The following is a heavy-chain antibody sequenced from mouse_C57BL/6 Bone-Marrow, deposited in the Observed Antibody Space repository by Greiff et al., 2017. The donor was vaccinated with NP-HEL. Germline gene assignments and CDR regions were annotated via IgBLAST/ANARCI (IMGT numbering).Heavy chain of an antibody. CDR2: IYPGDGDT. V-gene: IGHV1-82*01. J-gene: IGHJ3*01. CDR3: ARSDYSNYKGGFAY. D-gene: IGHD2-5*01. Sequence: QVQLQQSGPELVKPGASVKISCKASGYAFSSSWMNWVKQRPGKGLEWIGRIYPGDGDTNYNGKFKGKATLTADKSSSTAYMQLSSLTSEDSAVYFCARSDYSNYKGGFAYWGQGTLVTVSA. CDR1: GYAFSSSW.